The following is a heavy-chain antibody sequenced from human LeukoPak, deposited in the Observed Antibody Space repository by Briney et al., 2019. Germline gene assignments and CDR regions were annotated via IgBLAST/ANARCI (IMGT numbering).Heavy chain of an antibody. Sequence: PSETLSLTCTVSGGSISSGGYYWSWIRQHPGKGLEWIGYIYCSGSTYYNPALKSRVTISEYTSKNQFSLKLSSLTAADTAVYYCARIVSRNDWIRTFDSWGQGTPVTVSS. CDR3: ARIVSRNDWIRTFDS. CDR2: IYCSGST. V-gene: IGHV4-31*03. J-gene: IGHJ4*02. D-gene: IGHD1-1*01. CDR1: GGSISSGGYY.